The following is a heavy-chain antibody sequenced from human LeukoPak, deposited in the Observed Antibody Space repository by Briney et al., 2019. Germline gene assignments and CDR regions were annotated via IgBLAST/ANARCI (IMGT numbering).Heavy chain of an antibody. CDR2: IKQDGSEK. D-gene: IGHD5-12*01. CDR3: ARTPSMRYVGDAFDI. CDR1: GFTFSSYW. V-gene: IGHV3-7*01. Sequence: GGSLRLSCAASGFTFSSYWMSWVRRAPGKGLEWVANIKQDGSEKYYVDSVKGRFTISRDNAKNSLYLQMNSLRAEDTAVYYCARTPSMRYVGDAFDIWGQGTKVIVSS. J-gene: IGHJ3*02.